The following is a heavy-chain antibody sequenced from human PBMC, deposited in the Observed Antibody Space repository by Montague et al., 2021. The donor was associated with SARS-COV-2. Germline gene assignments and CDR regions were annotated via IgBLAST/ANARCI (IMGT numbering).Heavy chain of an antibody. J-gene: IGHJ4*02. CDR2: INHSGST. CDR1: GGSFRGYY. Sequence: SETLSLTCAVYGGSFRGYYCSWIRHPPGKWLVLIWEINHSGSTNYNPSLKSRVTISVDTSKNQFSLKLSSVTAADTAVYYCARVPESGHSIDYWGQGTLVTVSS. CDR3: ARVPESGHSIDY. V-gene: IGHV4-34*01.